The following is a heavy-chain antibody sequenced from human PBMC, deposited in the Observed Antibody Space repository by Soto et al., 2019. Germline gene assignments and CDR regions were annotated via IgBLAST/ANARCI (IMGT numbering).Heavy chain of an antibody. CDR2: IYPGDSDT. J-gene: IGHJ6*02. V-gene: IGHV5-51*01. CDR3: ARLRVVVTAKNGMDV. CDR1: GYSFTSYW. Sequence: GESLKISCKGSGYSFTSYWIGWVRQMPGKGLEWMGIIYPGDSDTRYSPSFQGQVTISADKSISTDYLQWSSLKASDTAMYYCARLRVVVTAKNGMDVWGQGTTVTVS. D-gene: IGHD2-21*02.